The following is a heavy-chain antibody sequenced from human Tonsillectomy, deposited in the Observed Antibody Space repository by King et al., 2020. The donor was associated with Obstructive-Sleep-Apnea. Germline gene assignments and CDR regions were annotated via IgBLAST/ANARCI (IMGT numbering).Heavy chain of an antibody. CDR1: GGSFTDYY. D-gene: IGHD6-13*01. J-gene: IGHJ5*02. V-gene: IGHV4-34*01. CDR3: ARGSGAAAVNWFDP. Sequence: VQLQQWGAGLLKPSETLSLTCAVFGGSFTDYYWSWIRRPPGKGLEWIGEINHSGSTNYNPSLKSRVTISVGTSKNQFSLQLSSVTAADTAVYYCARGSGAAAVNWFDPWGQGTLVTVSS. CDR2: INHSGST.